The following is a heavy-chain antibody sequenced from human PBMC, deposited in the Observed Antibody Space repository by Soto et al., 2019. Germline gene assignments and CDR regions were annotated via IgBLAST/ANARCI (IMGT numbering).Heavy chain of an antibody. V-gene: IGHV1-2*02. J-gene: IGHJ3*02. D-gene: IGHD3-22*01. CDR2: ISPKSGGT. CDR1: GYTFSDYY. Sequence: ASVKVSCKASGYTFSDYYVHWVRQAPGQGLEWMGWISPKSGGTNYAQKFQGRVTMTRDTSIFTAYMELSRLRSDDTAVYYCTRNAFDYNSSGYHDGFDIWGQGTLVTVAS. CDR3: TRNAFDYNSSGYHDGFDI.